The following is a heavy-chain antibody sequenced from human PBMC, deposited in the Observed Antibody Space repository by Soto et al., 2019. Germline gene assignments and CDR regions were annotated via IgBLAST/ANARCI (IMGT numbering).Heavy chain of an antibody. CDR3: ARQGVATTPDF. CDR2: IDPSDSYT. V-gene: IGHV5-10-1*01. CDR1: GYSFTTYW. J-gene: IGHJ4*02. D-gene: IGHD2-15*01. Sequence: PGESLKISCKGSGYSFTTYWITWVRQMPGKGLEWMGRIDPSDSYTNYSPSFQGYVTISADKSISTAYLQWSSLKASDTAMYYCARQGVATTPDFWGQGTLVTVSS.